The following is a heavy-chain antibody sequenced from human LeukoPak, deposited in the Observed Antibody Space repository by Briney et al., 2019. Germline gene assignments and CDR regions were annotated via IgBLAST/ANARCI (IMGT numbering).Heavy chain of an antibody. V-gene: IGHV3-21*01. CDR3: ARDRGITMIVVVPRMDV. D-gene: IGHD3-22*01. Sequence: GGSLRLSCAASGFTFSSYSMNWVRQAPGKGLEWVSSISSSSSYIYYADSVKGRFTISRDNAKNSLYLQMNSLRAEDTAVYYCARDRGITMIVVVPRMDVWGKGTTVTISS. J-gene: IGHJ6*03. CDR1: GFTFSSYS. CDR2: ISSSSSYI.